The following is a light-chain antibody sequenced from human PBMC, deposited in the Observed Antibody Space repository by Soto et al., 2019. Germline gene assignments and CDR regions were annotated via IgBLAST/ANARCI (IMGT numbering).Light chain of an antibody. CDR2: GAS. J-gene: IGKJ3*01. V-gene: IGKV1-39*01. Sequence: DIQMTQSPSSLSASVGDRVTITCRASQSISNYVNWYQQKPGKAPNVLIYGASSLQSGVPSRFSGSGSGTDFTLTISSLQPEDFATYYCQQSYNTLITFGPGTKVDIK. CDR3: QQSYNTLIT. CDR1: QSISNY.